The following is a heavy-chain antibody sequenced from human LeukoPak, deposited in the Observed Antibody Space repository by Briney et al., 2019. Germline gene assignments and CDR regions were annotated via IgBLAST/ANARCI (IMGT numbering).Heavy chain of an antibody. D-gene: IGHD3-22*01. CDR1: GFTFSSYA. J-gene: IGHJ4*02. CDR3: AKDFSGSGYYYFDY. CDR2: ISSNGGST. V-gene: IGHV3-64*04. Sequence: GGSLRLSCSASGFTFSSYAMHWVRQAPGKGLEYVSAISSNGGSTYYADSVKGRFTISRDNSKNTLYLQMNSLRAEDTAVYYCAKDFSGSGYYYFDYWGQGTLVTVSS.